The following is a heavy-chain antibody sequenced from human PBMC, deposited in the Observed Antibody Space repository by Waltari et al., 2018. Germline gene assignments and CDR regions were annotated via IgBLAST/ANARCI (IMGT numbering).Heavy chain of an antibody. CDR1: GFTVRSNY. CDR3: ARRKAVALPWWFDP. J-gene: IGHJ5*02. Sequence: EVQLVESGGGLIQPGGSLRLSCAASGFTVRSNYMSWVRQAPGKGLEWVSVIYGGGRTYYADSVKGRFTISRDNSKNTLYLQMNSLRAEDTAVYYCARRKAVALPWWFDPWGQGTLVTVSS. CDR2: IYGGGRT. V-gene: IGHV3-53*01. D-gene: IGHD6-19*01.